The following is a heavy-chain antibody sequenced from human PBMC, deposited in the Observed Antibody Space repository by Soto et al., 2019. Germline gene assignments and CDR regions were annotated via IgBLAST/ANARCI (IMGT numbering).Heavy chain of an antibody. J-gene: IGHJ4*02. CDR3: ASRSYYYGSIDY. Sequence: SETLSLTCTVSGGSISSGDYYWSWIRQPPGRGLEWIGYIFHSWSTYYTPSLKSRVTISLDTSKNQFSLKLSSVTAADTAVYYCASRSYYYGSIDYWGQGTLVTVSS. CDR1: GGSISSGDYY. D-gene: IGHD3-10*01. V-gene: IGHV4-30-4*01. CDR2: IFHSWST.